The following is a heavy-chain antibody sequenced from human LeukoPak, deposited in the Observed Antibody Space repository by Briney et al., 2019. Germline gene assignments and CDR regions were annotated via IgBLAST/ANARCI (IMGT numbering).Heavy chain of an antibody. J-gene: IGHJ4*02. CDR2: IFHSGNS. CDR1: SYSISSGSY. CDR3: ARVTYVDDLLYQYFDY. Sequence: SETLSLTCAVSSYSISSGSYWGWIRQSPGKGLEWVGSIFHSGNSYYNPSLKSRLTMSVDTSKNQFSLKLTSVTAADTALYYCARVTYVDDLLYQYFDYWGQGILVTVSS. V-gene: IGHV4-38-2*01. D-gene: IGHD4-17*01.